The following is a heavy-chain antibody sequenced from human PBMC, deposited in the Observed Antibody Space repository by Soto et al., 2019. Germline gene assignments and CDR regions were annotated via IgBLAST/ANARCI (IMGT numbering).Heavy chain of an antibody. Sequence: QVQLQESGPGLVKPSETLSLTCTVSGGSISSYYWSWIRQPPGKGLEWIGYIYYSGSTNYNPSLKSRVTISVDTSKNQSSLKLSSVTAADTAVYYCARAPSPLYSCSWYYFDYWGQGTLVTVSS. CDR3: ARAPSPLYSCSWYYFDY. CDR1: GGSISSYY. CDR2: IYYSGST. V-gene: IGHV4-59*01. J-gene: IGHJ4*02. D-gene: IGHD6-13*01.